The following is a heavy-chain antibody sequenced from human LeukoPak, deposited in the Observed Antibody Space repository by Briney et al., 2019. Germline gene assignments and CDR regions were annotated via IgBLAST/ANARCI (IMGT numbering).Heavy chain of an antibody. CDR1: GFIFSDHY. J-gene: IGHJ4*02. D-gene: IGHD6-6*01. Sequence: GGSLRLSCAASGFIFSDHYMGWVRQVPGKGLEWVANIKQDGSEKYYVDSVKGRFTISRDNAKNSLYLQMNSLRAEDTAVYYCARDSLSSSSLDYWGQGTLVTVSS. V-gene: IGHV3-7*01. CDR2: IKQDGSEK. CDR3: ARDSLSSSSLDY.